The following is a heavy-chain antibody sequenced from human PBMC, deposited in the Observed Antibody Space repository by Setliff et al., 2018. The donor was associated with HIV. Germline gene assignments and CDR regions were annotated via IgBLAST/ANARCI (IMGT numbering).Heavy chain of an antibody. D-gene: IGHD4-17*01. CDR1: GFTFNTNW. J-gene: IGHJ4*01. Sequence: GGSLRLSCTASGFTFNTNWMGWVRQAPGKGLEWVANIKRDGTETHYVGSVKGRFTISRDNSKNALYLQMSSLRAEDTAVYYCAKGVQSLRPYYFDYWGHGTLVTVSS. V-gene: IGHV3-7*03. CDR2: IKRDGTET. CDR3: AKGVQSLRPYYFDY.